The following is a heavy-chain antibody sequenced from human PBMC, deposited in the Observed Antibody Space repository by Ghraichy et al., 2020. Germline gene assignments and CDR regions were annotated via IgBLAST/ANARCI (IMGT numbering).Heavy chain of an antibody. CDR1: GFTFSSYA. Sequence: GGSLRLSCAASGFTFSSYAMSWVRQAPGKGLEWVSGINDSGYNTYYADSVKGRFSVSRDNSKNTLYLQMNNLRPEDTAVYFCAKDRSSITFLGVALNYWGQGTLVTVSS. V-gene: IGHV3-23*01. CDR2: INDSGYNT. D-gene: IGHD3-3*01. J-gene: IGHJ4*02. CDR3: AKDRSSITFLGVALNY.